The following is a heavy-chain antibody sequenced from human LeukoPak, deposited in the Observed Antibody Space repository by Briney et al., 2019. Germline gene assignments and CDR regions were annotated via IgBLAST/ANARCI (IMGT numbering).Heavy chain of an antibody. J-gene: IGHJ5*02. Sequence: ASVKVSCKASGYTFTSYDINWVRQATGQGLEWMGWMNPNSGNTGYAQKFQGRVTMTRDTSISTAYMELSSLTSEDTAVYYCARMDFGSGSFVNWFDPWGQGTLVTVSS. CDR3: ARMDFGSGSFVNWFDP. CDR2: MNPNSGNT. D-gene: IGHD3-10*01. V-gene: IGHV1-8*01. CDR1: GYTFTSYD.